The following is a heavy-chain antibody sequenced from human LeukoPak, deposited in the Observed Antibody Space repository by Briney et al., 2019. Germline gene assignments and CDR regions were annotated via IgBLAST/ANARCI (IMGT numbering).Heavy chain of an antibody. CDR3: ARETGSYSSPGKPDY. Sequence: GGSLRLSCAASGFTFSSHWVHWVRQAPGKGLVWVSHNGRSTRYADSVKGRFTISRDNAKNTVYLQMNSLRVEDTAVYYYARETGSYSSPGKPDYWGQGTLVTVSS. J-gene: IGHJ4*02. V-gene: IGHV3-74*01. CDR1: GFTFSSHW. CDR2: NGRST. D-gene: IGHD1-26*01.